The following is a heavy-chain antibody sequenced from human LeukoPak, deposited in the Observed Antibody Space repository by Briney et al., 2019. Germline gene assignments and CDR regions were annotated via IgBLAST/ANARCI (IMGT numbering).Heavy chain of an antibody. J-gene: IGHJ4*02. CDR3: ARGICYGDYPFDY. CDR2: IYAGGTT. CDR1: GFTVSINY. Sequence: PGGSLRLSCAASGFTVSINYMSWVRQAPRKGLEWVSVIYAGGTTYYADSVKRRFSISRNNSKNTLYLQMNNLRAEDTAVYYCARGICYGDYPFDYWGQGTLVTVSS. D-gene: IGHD4-17*01. V-gene: IGHV3-66*01.